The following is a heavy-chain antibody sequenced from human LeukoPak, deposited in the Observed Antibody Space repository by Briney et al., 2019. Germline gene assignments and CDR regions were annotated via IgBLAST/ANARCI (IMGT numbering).Heavy chain of an antibody. D-gene: IGHD6-19*01. J-gene: IGHJ4*02. V-gene: IGHV3-23*01. CDR2: IFPSGGEI. Sequence: GGSLRLSCAASGFTFSTFAMIWVRQPPGKGLEWVSSIFPSGGEIHYADSVRGRFTISRDNSKSTLSLQMNSLRAEDTAIYYCAEGIAVAGPFDYWGQGTLVTVSS. CDR1: GFTFSTFA. CDR3: AEGIAVAGPFDY.